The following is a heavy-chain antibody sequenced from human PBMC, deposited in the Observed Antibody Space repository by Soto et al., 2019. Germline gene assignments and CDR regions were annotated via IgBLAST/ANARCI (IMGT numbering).Heavy chain of an antibody. CDR1: GYTFTSYD. CDR2: MNPNSDKT. J-gene: IGHJ5*02. V-gene: IGHV1-8*01. Sequence: AASVKVSYKASGYTFTSYDINWVRQATGQELEWMGWMNPNSDKTGYAEKFQGRVTMTRDISIATAYMELSSLRSDDTAIYYCARMATFGSLNLFDPWGQGTLVTVSS. CDR3: ARMATFGSLNLFDP. D-gene: IGHD3-16*01.